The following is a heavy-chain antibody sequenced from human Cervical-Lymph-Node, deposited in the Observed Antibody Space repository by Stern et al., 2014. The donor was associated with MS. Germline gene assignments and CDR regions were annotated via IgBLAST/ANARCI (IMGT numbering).Heavy chain of an antibody. CDR3: ARSKSGSWAYYFDY. CDR2: IYYIGST. V-gene: IGHV4-59*12. J-gene: IGHJ4*02. Sequence: QVQLQESGPGLVKPSETLSLTCSVSGGSINTDHWNWIRQSPGKGLEWIGYIYYIGSTNYNPSLQRRVRMSIDRSNNQFSLSLSSVTAADTATYYCARSKSGSWAYYFDYWGQGILVTVSS. D-gene: IGHD3-10*01. CDR1: GGSINTDH.